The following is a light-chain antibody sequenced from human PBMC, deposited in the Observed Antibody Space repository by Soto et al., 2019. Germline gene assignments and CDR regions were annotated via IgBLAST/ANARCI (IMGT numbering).Light chain of an antibody. CDR1: SSDVGGYNY. J-gene: IGLJ1*01. CDR2: EVS. V-gene: IGLV2-14*01. CDR3: SSYTSSSTLRV. Sequence: QSVLTQPASVSGSPGQSITISCTGTSSDVGGYNYVPWYQQHPGKAPKLMIYEVSNRPSGVSNRFSGSKSGNTASLTISGLQAEDEADYYCSSYTSSSTLRVFGTGTKVIVL.